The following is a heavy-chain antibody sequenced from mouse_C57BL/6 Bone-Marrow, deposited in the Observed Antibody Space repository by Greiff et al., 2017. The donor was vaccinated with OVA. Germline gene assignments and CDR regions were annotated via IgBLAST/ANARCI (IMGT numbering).Heavy chain of an antibody. J-gene: IGHJ3*01. CDR1: GYTFTSYW. Sequence: QVQLQQPGAELVKPGASVKLSCKASGYTFTSYWVHWVKQRPGQGLEWIGMIHPNSGSTNYNEKFKSKATLTVDKSSSTAYMQLSSLTSEDSAVYYRARRLFDYDGRFAYWGQGTLVTVSA. D-gene: IGHD2-4*01. V-gene: IGHV1-64*01. CDR2: IHPNSGST. CDR3: ARRLFDYDGRFAY.